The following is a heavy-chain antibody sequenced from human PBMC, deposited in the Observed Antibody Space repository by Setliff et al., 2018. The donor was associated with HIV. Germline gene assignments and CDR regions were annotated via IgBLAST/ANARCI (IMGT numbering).Heavy chain of an antibody. D-gene: IGHD3-16*01. CDR1: GFNFWSRG. Sequence: GGSLRLSCVVSGFNFWSRGMHWVRQAPGKGLEWVGVIWYDGSNKYYADSVEGRFIISRDDSKNTLFLQMHSLRVEDTAAYYCAKGVKWLDPWGQGILVTVSS. CDR2: IWYDGSNK. CDR3: AKGVKWLDP. V-gene: IGHV3-33*03. J-gene: IGHJ5*02.